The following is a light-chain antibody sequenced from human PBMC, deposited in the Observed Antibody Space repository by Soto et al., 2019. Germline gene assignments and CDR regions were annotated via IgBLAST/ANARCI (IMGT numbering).Light chain of an antibody. J-gene: IGKJ4*01. CDR1: QSVTTF. CDR2: DAS. Sequence: EIVLTQSPATLSLSPGETATLSCRASQSVTTFLAWYQQKPGQAPRLLIYDASNRATGTPARFSGSGSGTDFTLTISSLETEDFAVYYCQQFSNWPPFTFGGGTKVEIK. CDR3: QQFSNWPPFT. V-gene: IGKV3-11*01.